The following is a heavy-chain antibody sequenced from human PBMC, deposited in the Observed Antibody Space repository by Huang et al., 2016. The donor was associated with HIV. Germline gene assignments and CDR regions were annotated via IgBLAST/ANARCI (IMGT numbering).Heavy chain of an antibody. CDR2: FDPEIGEA. Sequence: QVQLVQSRAEVKKPGASVKVSCKVSEYTLTELSIHWVRQPPGKGLGWMGGFDPEIGEAINEQKFQGRVTMTEDTSTETAFMELSGLRPEDTAVYYCATGFDVFFDFWGQGTLVTVSS. CDR1: EYTLTELS. D-gene: IGHD3-9*01. J-gene: IGHJ4*02. V-gene: IGHV1-24*01. CDR3: ATGFDVFFDF.